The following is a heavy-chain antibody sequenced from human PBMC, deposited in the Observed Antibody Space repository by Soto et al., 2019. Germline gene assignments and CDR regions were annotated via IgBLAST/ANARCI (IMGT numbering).Heavy chain of an antibody. J-gene: IGHJ5*02. Sequence: GGSLRLSCAASGFTFRNFAMTWVRQAPGKGLEWVSGISGSGRMTYYAHSVKGHFTISRDNSKNTLYLQMNSLRAEDTAVYYCAKIYYGSGSYYNNWFDPWGQGTLVTVSS. CDR3: AKIYYGSGSYYNNWFDP. D-gene: IGHD3-10*01. CDR2: ISGSGRMT. CDR1: GFTFRNFA. V-gene: IGHV3-23*01.